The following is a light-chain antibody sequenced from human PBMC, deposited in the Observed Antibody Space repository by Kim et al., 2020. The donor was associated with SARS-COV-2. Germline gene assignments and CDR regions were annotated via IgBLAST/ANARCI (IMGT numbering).Light chain of an antibody. Sequence: EILMTQSPATLSVSPGERATLSCRASRGVSTNLAWYQRKPGQAPRLLIFDASTRATGIPARFSGSGSGTEFTLTISSLQSEDFAVYYCQQYNNRASLTFGGGTKVDIK. CDR3: QQYNNRASLT. J-gene: IGKJ4*01. V-gene: IGKV3-15*01. CDR2: DAS. CDR1: RGVSTN.